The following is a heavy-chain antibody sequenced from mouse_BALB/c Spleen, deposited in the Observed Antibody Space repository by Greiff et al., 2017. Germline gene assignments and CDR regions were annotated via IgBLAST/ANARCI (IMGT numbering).Heavy chain of an antibody. D-gene: IGHD1-1*01. CDR3: ARHGTTGAMDY. CDR1: GFAFSSYD. CDR2: ISSGGGST. J-gene: IGHJ4*01. Sequence: EVHLVESGGGLVKPGGSLKLSCAASGFAFSSYDMSWVRQTPEKRLEWVAYISSGGGSTYYPDTVKGRFTISRDNAKNTLYLQMSSLKSEDTAMYYCARHGTTGAMDYWGQGTSVTVSS. V-gene: IGHV5-12-1*01.